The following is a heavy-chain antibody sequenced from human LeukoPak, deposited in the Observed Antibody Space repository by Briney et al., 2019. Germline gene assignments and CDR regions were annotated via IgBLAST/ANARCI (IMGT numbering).Heavy chain of an antibody. Sequence: PGGSLRLSCAASGFTFDDYGMSWVRQAPGKGLEWVSGINWSGGSTGYADSVKGRFTISRDNAKNSLYLQMNSLRAEDTTLYYCARVGSYYYYYYMDVWGKGTTVTVSS. CDR2: INWSGGST. CDR1: GFTFDDYG. V-gene: IGHV3-20*04. J-gene: IGHJ6*03. CDR3: ARVGSYYYYYYMDV.